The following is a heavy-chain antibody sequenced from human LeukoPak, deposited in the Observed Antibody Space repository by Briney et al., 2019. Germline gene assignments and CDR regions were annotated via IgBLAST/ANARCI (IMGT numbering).Heavy chain of an antibody. D-gene: IGHD5-18*01. CDR3: SRGPIQLWLYYGMDV. CDR1: GFTFSDYY. J-gene: IGHJ6*02. V-gene: IGHV3-11*01. Sequence: SGGSLRLSCAASGFTFSDYYMSWIRQAPGKGLEWVSYISSSGSTIYYADSVKGRFTISRDNAKNSLYLQMNSLRAEDTAVYYCSRGPIQLWLYYGMDVWGRGTTVIVSS. CDR2: ISSSGSTI.